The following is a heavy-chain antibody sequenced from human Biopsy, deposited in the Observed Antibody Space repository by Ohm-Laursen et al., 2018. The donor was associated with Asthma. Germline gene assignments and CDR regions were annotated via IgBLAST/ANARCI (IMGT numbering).Heavy chain of an antibody. D-gene: IGHD4-17*01. CDR1: GGHIDSHDWP. CDR3: ARVLRYGDIFFGMDV. V-gene: IGHV4-30-4*08. Sequence: TLSLICTVSGGHIDSHDWPWCWIRQSPGKGLQWLGYAHFRGSTHDNPSLERRVRMSVDTSKSQVSLSLRSVSAADTAVYFCARVLRYGDIFFGMDVWGQGTTVTVSS. J-gene: IGHJ6*01. CDR2: AHFRGST.